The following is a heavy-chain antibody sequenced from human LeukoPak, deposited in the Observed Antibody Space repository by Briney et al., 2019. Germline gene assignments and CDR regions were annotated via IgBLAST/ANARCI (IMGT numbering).Heavy chain of an antibody. V-gene: IGHV4-59*08. CDR3: ARAYDTSGYYPEFDS. CDR1: GGSISDYY. Sequence: SETLSLTCTVSGGSISDYYWNWIRQPPGKGLEWIGYIYYSGTTNYNPPLKSRVTISFDTSKIQFSLKLSSVTAADTAVYYCARAYDTSGYYPEFDSWGQGALVTVSS. D-gene: IGHD3-22*01. CDR2: IYYSGTT. J-gene: IGHJ4*02.